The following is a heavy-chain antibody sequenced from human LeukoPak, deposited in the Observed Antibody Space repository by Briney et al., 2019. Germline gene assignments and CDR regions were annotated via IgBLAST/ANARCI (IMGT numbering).Heavy chain of an antibody. CDR1: GYSFTSYW. J-gene: IGHJ6*02. CDR3: ARSGLPYDFWSGYSGMDV. D-gene: IGHD3-3*01. CDR2: IYPGDSDT. V-gene: IGHV5-51*01. Sequence: GESLQISCKGSGYSFTSYWIGWVRQMPGKGLEWMGIIYPGDSDTRYSPSFQGQVTISADKSISTAYLQWSSLKASDTAMYYCARSGLPYDFWSGYSGMDVWGQGTTVTVSS.